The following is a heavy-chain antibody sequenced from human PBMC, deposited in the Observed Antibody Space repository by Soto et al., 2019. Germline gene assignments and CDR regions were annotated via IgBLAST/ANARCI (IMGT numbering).Heavy chain of an antibody. Sequence: EVQLVESGGGLVQPGGSLRLSCAASGFTFSSYAMHWVRQAPGKGLEYVSAISSNGGSTYYADSVKGRFTISRDNSKNTLYLQMSSLRAEDTAVYCCVKRSGSWNFDYWGQGTLVTVSS. V-gene: IGHV3-64D*06. CDR1: GFTFSSYA. J-gene: IGHJ4*02. CDR2: ISSNGGST. CDR3: VKRSGSWNFDY. D-gene: IGHD6-13*01.